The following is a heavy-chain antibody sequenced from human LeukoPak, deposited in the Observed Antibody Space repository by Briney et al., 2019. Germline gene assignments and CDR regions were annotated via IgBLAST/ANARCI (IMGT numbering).Heavy chain of an antibody. J-gene: IGHJ4*02. V-gene: IGHV3-21*01. CDR1: GFTFSSYS. D-gene: IGHD2-2*01. CDR2: ISSSSSYI. CDR3: ARDRALVPAAKYSDY. Sequence: GGSQRLSCAASGFTFSSYSMNWVRQAPGKGLEWVSSISSSSSYIYYADSVKGRFTISRDNAKNSLYLQMNSLRAEDTAVYYCARDRALVPAAKYSDYWGQGTLVTVSS.